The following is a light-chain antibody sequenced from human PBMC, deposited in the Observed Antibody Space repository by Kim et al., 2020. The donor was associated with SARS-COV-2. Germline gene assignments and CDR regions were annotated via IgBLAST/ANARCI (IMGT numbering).Light chain of an antibody. V-gene: IGKV3-11*01. CDR3: QQRNSWPPAVT. Sequence: PGDRATLSCRASQNIDTYLAWYQQRPGQAPRPLVYDASNRATGVPDRFSGSGSGTDFTLTISSLEPEDFSIYYCQQRNSWPPAVTFGGGTKVDIK. J-gene: IGKJ4*01. CDR2: DAS. CDR1: QNIDTY.